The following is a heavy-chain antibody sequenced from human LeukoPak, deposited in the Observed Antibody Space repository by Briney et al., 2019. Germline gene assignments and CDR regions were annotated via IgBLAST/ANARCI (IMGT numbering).Heavy chain of an antibody. Sequence: GGSLRLSCAASGFTFSSYWMSWVRQAPGKGLEWVANIKQDGSEKYYVDSVKGRFTISRDNAKNSLYLQMNSLRAEDTAVYYCARERGTDSGWSDFWSGYCDAFDIWGQGTMVTVSS. CDR3: ARERGTDSGWSDFWSGYCDAFDI. V-gene: IGHV3-7*01. J-gene: IGHJ3*02. D-gene: IGHD3-3*01. CDR2: IKQDGSEK. CDR1: GFTFSSYW.